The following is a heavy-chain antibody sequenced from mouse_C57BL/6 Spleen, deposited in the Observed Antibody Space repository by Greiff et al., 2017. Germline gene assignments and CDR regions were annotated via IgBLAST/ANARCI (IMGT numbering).Heavy chain of an antibody. CDR2: IDPSDSYT. V-gene: IGHV1-69*01. CDR3: ARWDNYYGLDY. J-gene: IGHJ2*01. Sequence: VKLQQPGAELVMPGASVKLSCKASGYTFTSYWMHWVKQRPGQGLEWIGEIDPSDSYTNYNQKFKGKSTLTVDKSSSTAYMQLSSLTSEDSAVYYCARWDNYYGLDYWGQGTTLTVSS. CDR1: GYTFTSYW. D-gene: IGHD1-1*01.